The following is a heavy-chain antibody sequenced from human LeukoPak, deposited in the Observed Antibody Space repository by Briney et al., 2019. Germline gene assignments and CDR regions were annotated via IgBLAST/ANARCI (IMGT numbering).Heavy chain of an antibody. CDR2: IYTSWST. D-gene: IGHD3-3*01. V-gene: IGHV4-4*07. CDR1: GGLISSYY. CDR3: ASTYYDFWSGYSYLDY. J-gene: IGHJ4*02. Sequence: KPSDTLSLPCTVSGGLISSYYWSWIRQPAGKGLEWIGRIYTSWSTNYNPSLKSRVTMSVDTSKNQFSLKLSSVTAADTAVYYCASTYYDFWSGYSYLDYWGQGTLVTVSS.